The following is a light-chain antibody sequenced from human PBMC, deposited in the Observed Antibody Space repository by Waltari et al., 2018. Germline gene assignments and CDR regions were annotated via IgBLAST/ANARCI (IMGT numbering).Light chain of an antibody. V-gene: IGLV2-14*03. CDR3: TSFTSSSTIV. CDR2: DVN. J-gene: IGLJ2*01. Sequence: QSALTQPASVSGSPGQSITISCTGSSSDVGGYNYVSWYQQHPGKAPKLIISDVNKRPSGVSNRFSGSKSDNTASLAISGLQAEDEAHYYCTSFTSSSTIVFGGGTKLTVL. CDR1: SSDVGGYNY.